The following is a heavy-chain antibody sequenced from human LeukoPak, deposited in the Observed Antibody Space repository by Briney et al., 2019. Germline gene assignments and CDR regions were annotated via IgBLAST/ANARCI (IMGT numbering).Heavy chain of an antibody. CDR2: IIPIFGTA. J-gene: IGHJ4*02. CDR3: AREGHDGGSYFDY. CDR1: GYTFTSYG. V-gene: IGHV1-69*13. D-gene: IGHD3-10*01. Sequence: ASVKVSCKASGYTFTSYGISWVRQAPGQGLEWMGGIIPIFGTANYAQKFQGRVTITADESTSTAYMELSSLRSEDTAVYYCAREGHDGGSYFDYWGQGTLVTVSS.